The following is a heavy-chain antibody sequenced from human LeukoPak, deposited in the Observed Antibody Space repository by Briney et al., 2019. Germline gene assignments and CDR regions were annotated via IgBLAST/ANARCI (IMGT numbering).Heavy chain of an antibody. V-gene: IGHV1-2*04. J-gene: IGHJ6*02. CDR3: ARDRGGKNYYYYYGMDV. CDR2: INPNSGGT. D-gene: IGHD4-23*01. Sequence: ASVKVSCKASGYTFTGYYMHWVRQAPGQGLEWMGWINPNSGGTNYAQKFQGWVTMTRDTSISTAYMELSRLRSDDTAVYYCARDRGGKNYYYYYGMDVWGQGTTVTVSS. CDR1: GYTFTGYY.